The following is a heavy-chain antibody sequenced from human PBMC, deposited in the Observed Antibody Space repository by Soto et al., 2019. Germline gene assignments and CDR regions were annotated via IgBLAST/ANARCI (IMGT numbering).Heavy chain of an antibody. D-gene: IGHD2-15*01. Sequence: SETLSLTCTVSGGSISSYYWSWIRQPPGKGLEWIGYIYYSGSTNYNPSLKSRVTISVDTSKNQFSLKLSSVTAADTAVYYCARVGILYFFDYWGQGTLVTVSS. CDR1: GGSISSYY. CDR3: ARVGILYFFDY. J-gene: IGHJ4*02. V-gene: IGHV4-59*01. CDR2: IYYSGST.